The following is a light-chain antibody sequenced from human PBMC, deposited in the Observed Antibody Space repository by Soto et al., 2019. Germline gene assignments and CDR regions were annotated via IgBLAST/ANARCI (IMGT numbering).Light chain of an antibody. CDR2: AAS. CDR1: QSVSIF. Sequence: EIVLTQSPPTLSLSPGERVTLSCRASQSVSIFLAWYQQKVGQPPRLLIYAASNLLSGVPSRFSGSGSGTNFTLTISSLQPEDFATYYCQQSYRTPHTFGPGTKLETK. CDR3: QQSYRTPHT. V-gene: IGKV3-11*01. J-gene: IGKJ2*01.